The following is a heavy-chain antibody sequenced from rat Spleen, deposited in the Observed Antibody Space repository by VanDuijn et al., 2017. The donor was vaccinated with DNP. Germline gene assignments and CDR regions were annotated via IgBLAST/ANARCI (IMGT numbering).Heavy chain of an antibody. CDR3: ARHTPDSALYAMDA. Sequence: EVQLVESGGGLVQPGRSLKLSCAASGFTFSNYGMHWIRQAPTKGLEWVASISPSGGSSYYRDSVKGRFTISRNNPKNTLYLQMDSLRSEDTATYYCARHTPDSALYAMDAWGQGTSVTVSS. CDR2: ISPSGGSS. CDR1: GFTFSNYG. J-gene: IGHJ4*01. V-gene: IGHV5-19*01. D-gene: IGHD3-3*01.